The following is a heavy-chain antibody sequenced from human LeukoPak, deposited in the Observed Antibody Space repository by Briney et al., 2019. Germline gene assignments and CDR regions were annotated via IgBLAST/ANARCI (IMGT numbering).Heavy chain of an antibody. J-gene: IGHJ6*02. Sequence: PSETLSLTCTVSGGSISSYYWSWIRQPPGKGLEWIGYIYYSGSTNYNPSLKSRVTISVDTSKNQFSLKLSSVTAADTAVYYCARGITMVRGALEVWGQGTTVTVSS. CDR1: GGSISSYY. D-gene: IGHD3-10*01. CDR2: IYYSGST. V-gene: IGHV4-59*08. CDR3: ARGITMVRGALEV.